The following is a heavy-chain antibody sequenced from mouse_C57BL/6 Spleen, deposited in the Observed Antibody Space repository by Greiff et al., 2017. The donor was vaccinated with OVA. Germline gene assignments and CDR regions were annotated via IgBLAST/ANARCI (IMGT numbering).Heavy chain of an antibody. D-gene: IGHD2-1*01. CDR2: IHPNSGST. CDR1: GYTFTSYW. J-gene: IGHJ4*01. CDR3: ARSGIYYGNYPYAMDY. Sequence: VQLQQPGAELVKPGASVKLSCKASGYTFTSYWMHWVKQRPGQGLEWIGMIHPNSGSTNYNEKFKSKATLTVDKSSSTAYMQLSSLTSDDSAVYYCARSGIYYGNYPYAMDYWGQGASVTVSS. V-gene: IGHV1-64*01.